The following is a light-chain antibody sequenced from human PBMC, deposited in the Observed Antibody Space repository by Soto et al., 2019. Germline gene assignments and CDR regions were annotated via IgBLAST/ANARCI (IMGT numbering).Light chain of an antibody. V-gene: IGKV3-20*01. CDR1: QSXSSSY. Sequence: EIVLTQSPGTLSLSPGERATLSCRASQSXSSSYLAWYQQKPGQAPRLLIYGASSRATGIPDRFSGSGSGTDFTLTISRLEPEDFAVYYXQQYGSSLYTFGQGTKLEIK. J-gene: IGKJ2*01. CDR3: QQYGSSLYT. CDR2: GAS.